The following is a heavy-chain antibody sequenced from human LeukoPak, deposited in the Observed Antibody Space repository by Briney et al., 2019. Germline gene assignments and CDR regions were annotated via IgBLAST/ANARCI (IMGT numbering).Heavy chain of an antibody. CDR1: GYSSSNYW. Sequence: GESLKISCEGSGYSSSNYWIGWVRQMPGKGLEWMGIIYPGDYETRYSPSFQGLVTISVDKSISTAYLQWSSLKASDTALYYCAIPPGYCGSDCSFDHWGQGTLVTVSS. CDR3: AIPPGYCGSDCSFDH. CDR2: IYPGDYET. V-gene: IGHV5-51*01. D-gene: IGHD2-21*02. J-gene: IGHJ4*02.